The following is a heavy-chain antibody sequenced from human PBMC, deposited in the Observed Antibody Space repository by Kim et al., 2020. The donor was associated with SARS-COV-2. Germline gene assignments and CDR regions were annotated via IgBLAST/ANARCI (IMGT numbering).Heavy chain of an antibody. D-gene: IGHD5-12*01. CDR3: ARVGEYSGYDGFFDY. J-gene: IGHJ4*02. V-gene: IGHV3-7*01. Sequence: VDPGKGRFTISRQNTKNSPYLQMTSLGAEDTAVYYCARVGEYSGYDGFFDYWGQGTLVTVSS.